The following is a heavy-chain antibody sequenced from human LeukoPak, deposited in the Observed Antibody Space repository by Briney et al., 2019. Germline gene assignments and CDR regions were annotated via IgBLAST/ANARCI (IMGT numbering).Heavy chain of an antibody. V-gene: IGHV3-66*02. Sequence: GGSLRLSCAASGLTVSSNYMSWVRQAPGKGLEWVSVIYSGGSTYYADSVKGRFTISRDNSKNTLYLQMNSLRAEDTAVYYCARELQQLAFDYWGQGTLVTVSS. D-gene: IGHD6-13*01. CDR1: GLTVSSNY. J-gene: IGHJ4*02. CDR3: ARELQQLAFDY. CDR2: IYSGGST.